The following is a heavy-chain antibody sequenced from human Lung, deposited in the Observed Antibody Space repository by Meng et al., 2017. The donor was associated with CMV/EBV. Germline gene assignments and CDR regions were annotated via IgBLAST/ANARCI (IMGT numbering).Heavy chain of an antibody. V-gene: IGHV3-49*04. Sequence: GGSLRLSCAASGFTFDDYTMHWVRQAPGKGLEWVGLIRSKAYCGTTEYAASVKGRFTITRDDSKNTLYLQMNSLKTEDTAVYYCTTVPYDYGDYVSDYWGQGTLVTVSS. J-gene: IGHJ4*02. D-gene: IGHD4-17*01. CDR3: TTVPYDYGDYVSDY. CDR2: IRSKAYCGTT. CDR1: GFTFDDYT.